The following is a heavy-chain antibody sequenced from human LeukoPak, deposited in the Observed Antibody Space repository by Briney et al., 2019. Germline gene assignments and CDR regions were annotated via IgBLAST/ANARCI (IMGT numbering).Heavy chain of an antibody. J-gene: IGHJ4*02. V-gene: IGHV4-39*01. CDR2: IYYDGNS. Sequence: SETLSLTCGVSGGSIGSSSHYWDWIRQPPGKGLDWIGTIYYDGNSDFNPSLRGRVTISVDTSKNQFSLKLSSVTAADTALYYCARRFGAWPYYLDHWGQGALVTVSS. CDR3: ARRFGAWPYYLDH. CDR1: GGSIGSSSHY. D-gene: IGHD3-10*01.